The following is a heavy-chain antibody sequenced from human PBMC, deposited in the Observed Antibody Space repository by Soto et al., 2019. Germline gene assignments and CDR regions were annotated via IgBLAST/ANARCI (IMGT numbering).Heavy chain of an antibody. Sequence: GGSLRLSCAASGFTFSSYAMHWVRQAPGKGLEWVAVISYDGSNKYYADSVKGLFTISRDNSKNTLYLQMNSRRAEDAAVYYCAVLTQTYYDSSGYDAFDIWGQGTMVTVSS. D-gene: IGHD3-22*01. V-gene: IGHV3-30-3*01. CDR2: ISYDGSNK. CDR1: GFTFSSYA. J-gene: IGHJ3*02. CDR3: AVLTQTYYDSSGYDAFDI.